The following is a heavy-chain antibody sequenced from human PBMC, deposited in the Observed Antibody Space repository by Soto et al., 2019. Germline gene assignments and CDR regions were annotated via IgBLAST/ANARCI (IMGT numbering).Heavy chain of an antibody. Sequence: QVQLVQSGAEVKKPGSSVKVSCKASGGTFSSYAISWVRQAPGHGLEWMGGIIPIFGTANYAQKFQGRVTITADESTSTAYMELSSLRSEDTAVYYWARSLRYYDSSGWMVDYWGQGTLVTVSS. J-gene: IGHJ4*02. CDR1: GGTFSSYA. CDR2: IIPIFGTA. D-gene: IGHD3-22*01. CDR3: ARSLRYYDSSGWMVDY. V-gene: IGHV1-69*01.